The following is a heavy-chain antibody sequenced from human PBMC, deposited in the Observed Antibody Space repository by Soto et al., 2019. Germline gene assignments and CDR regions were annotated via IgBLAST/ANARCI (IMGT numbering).Heavy chain of an antibody. Sequence: QVQLQESGPGLVKPSQTLSLTCTVSVGSISSGDYYWSWIRQPPGKGLEWIGYIYYSGSAYYNPSLKSRLTISVDTSKNQFSLKLSSLTAADTAVYYCARGGYSKYGLDSWGQGTLVTVSS. CDR3: ARGGYSKYGLDS. D-gene: IGHD4-4*01. V-gene: IGHV4-30-4*01. CDR1: VGSISSGDYY. J-gene: IGHJ4*02. CDR2: IYYSGSA.